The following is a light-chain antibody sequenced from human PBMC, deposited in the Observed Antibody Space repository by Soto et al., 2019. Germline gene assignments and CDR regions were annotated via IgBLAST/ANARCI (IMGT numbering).Light chain of an antibody. CDR2: WAS. Sequence: DIVVTQSPDSLAVSLGERATINCKSSQSVLYSSNNRDYLAWYQQKPGQPPKLLIYWASTRESGVPDRFSGSGSGTDFTLTISRLQAEDVAVYYCQQYYNTPYTFGQGTKLEI. V-gene: IGKV4-1*01. J-gene: IGKJ2*01. CDR1: QSVLYSSNNRDY. CDR3: QQYYNTPYT.